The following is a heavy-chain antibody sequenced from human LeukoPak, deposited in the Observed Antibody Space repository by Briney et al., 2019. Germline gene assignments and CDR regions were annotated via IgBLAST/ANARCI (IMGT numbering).Heavy chain of an antibody. CDR1: GLTFSDYY. CDR2: ISGTGTTI. D-gene: IGHD5-12*01. CDR3: ARDPYSGYEYFDY. J-gene: IGHJ4*02. Sequence: GGSLRLSCAASGLTFSDYYMTWIRQAPGKGLEWVSSISGTGTTIYSADSVRGRFTVSRDNARNSLFLHMNSLRAEDTAVYYCARDPYSGYEYFDYWGQGTLVTVSS. V-gene: IGHV3-11*04.